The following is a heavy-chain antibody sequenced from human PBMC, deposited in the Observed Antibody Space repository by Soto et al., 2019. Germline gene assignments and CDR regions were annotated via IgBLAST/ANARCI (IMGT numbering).Heavy chain of an antibody. CDR2: MYHSGTF. CDR3: ARAQFYSGSGNYNNLMFDA. Sequence: PSETLSLTCAVSGGSVGGVGYSWSWIRQPPGGGLEWIGYMYHSGTFLKSPSLKTRLTMSLDMSKNQFSLTLNSMTAADTAVYYCARAQFYSGSGNYNNLMFDAWGQGIQVTVSS. CDR1: GGSVGGVGYS. D-gene: IGHD3-10*01. J-gene: IGHJ5*02. V-gene: IGHV4-30-2*01.